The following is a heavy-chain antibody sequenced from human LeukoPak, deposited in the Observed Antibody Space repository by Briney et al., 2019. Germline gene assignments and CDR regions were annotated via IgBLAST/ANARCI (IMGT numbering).Heavy chain of an antibody. CDR1: GYTFIGYY. D-gene: IGHD1-26*01. CDR2: INPNSGGT. CDR3: ARSIVGAKDYFDY. V-gene: IGHV1-2*02. J-gene: IGHJ4*02. Sequence: GASVKVSCKASGYTFIGYYMHWVRQAPGQGLEWMGWINPNSGGTNYAQKFQGRVTMTRDTSISTAYMELSRLRSDDTAVYYCARSIVGAKDYFDYWGQGTLVTVSS.